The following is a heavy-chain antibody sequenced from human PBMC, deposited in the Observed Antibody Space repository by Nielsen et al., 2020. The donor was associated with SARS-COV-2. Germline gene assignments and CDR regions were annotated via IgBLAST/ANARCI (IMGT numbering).Heavy chain of an antibody. D-gene: IGHD3-3*01. V-gene: IGHV4-61*01. J-gene: IGHJ3*01. CDR2: IFYRGNT. Sequence: SETLSLTCIVSGGSITTGSHYWSWIRQPPGKGLEWIGYIFYRGNTNYNPSLKSRATISIDPSKNQFSLNLKSVTGADTALYFCARASWSPTSYTFDLWGHGTMVTVSS. CDR3: ARASWSPTSYTFDL. CDR1: GGSITTGSHY.